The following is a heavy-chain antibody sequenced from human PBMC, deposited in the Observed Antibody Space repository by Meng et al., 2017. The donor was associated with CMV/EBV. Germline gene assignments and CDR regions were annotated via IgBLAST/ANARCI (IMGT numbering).Heavy chain of an antibody. CDR2: INHSGST. J-gene: IGHJ6*02. V-gene: IGHV4-34*01. Sequence: SETLSLTCAVYGGSFSGYYWSWIRQPPGKGLEWIGEINHSGSTNYNPSLKSRVTISVDTSKNQFSLKLSSVTAADTAVYYCASCVSTSCYYYYGMDVWGQGTTVTVSS. D-gene: IGHD2-2*01. CDR3: ASCVSTSCYYYYGMDV. CDR1: GGSFSGYY.